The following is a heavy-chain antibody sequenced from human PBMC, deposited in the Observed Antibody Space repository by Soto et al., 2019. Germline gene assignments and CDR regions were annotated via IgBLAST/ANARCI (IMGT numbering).Heavy chain of an antibody. V-gene: IGHV1-3*01. CDR1: GYTFTSYA. Sequence: QVPLVQSGAEVKKPGASVKVSCKASGYTFTSYAMHWVRQAPGHRLEWMGWINAGNGNTKYSQKFQGRGTITRDTSASTAYMGLSSLRSEDTAVYYCARAPLGSSGEFDYWGQGTLVTVSS. J-gene: IGHJ4*02. CDR3: ARAPLGSSGEFDY. CDR2: INAGNGNT. D-gene: IGHD3-22*01.